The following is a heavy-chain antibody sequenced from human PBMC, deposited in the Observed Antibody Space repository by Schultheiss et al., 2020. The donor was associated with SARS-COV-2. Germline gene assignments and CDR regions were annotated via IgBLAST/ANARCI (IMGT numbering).Heavy chain of an antibody. D-gene: IGHD5-18*01. V-gene: IGHV3-30*01. CDR3: ARGVDTAGSRFYYYIMDV. CDR2: ISYDGSDK. J-gene: IGHJ6*02. Sequence: GGSLRLSCAASGFTFSSYAMHWVRQAPGMGLEWVAVISYDGSDKYYADSVKGRFTISRDNSKNTLYLQMNSLRTDDTAVYYCARGVDTAGSRFYYYIMDVWGQGTTVTVSS. CDR1: GFTFSSYA.